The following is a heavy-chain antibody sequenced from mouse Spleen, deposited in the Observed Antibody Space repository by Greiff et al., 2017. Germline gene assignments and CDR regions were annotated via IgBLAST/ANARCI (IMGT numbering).Heavy chain of an antibody. V-gene: IGHV5-15*01. CDR3: ARQGAGTDY. Sequence: EVKLMESGGGLVKPGGSLKLSCAASGFTFSDYGMAWVRQAPGKGPEWVAFISNLAYSIYYADTVTGRFTISRENAKNTLYLEMSSLRSEDTAMYYCARQGAGTDYWGQGTSVTVSS. J-gene: IGHJ4*01. CDR1: GFTFSDYG. CDR2: ISNLAYSI. D-gene: IGHD4-1*01.